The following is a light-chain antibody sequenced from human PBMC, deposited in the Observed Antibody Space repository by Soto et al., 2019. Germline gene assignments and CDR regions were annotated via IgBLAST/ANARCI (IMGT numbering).Light chain of an antibody. CDR3: QQSYSIPLT. V-gene: IGKV1-39*01. J-gene: IGKJ4*01. CDR2: AAS. CDR1: QSISNY. Sequence: DIPMTQSPSSLSASVGDRVTITCRASQSISNYLNWYQQKPGKAPKLLIYAASSLQSGVPSRFSGSGSGTDFTLTSSSLQPEDFATYYCQQSYSIPLTFGGGTKVEIK.